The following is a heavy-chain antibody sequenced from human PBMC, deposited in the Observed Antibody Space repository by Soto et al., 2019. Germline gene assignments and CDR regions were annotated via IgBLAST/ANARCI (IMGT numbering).Heavy chain of an antibody. CDR1: GRSISSGDYY. CDR2: IYYSGST. D-gene: IGHD2-21*02. CDR3: VRAMVVTQNRFDH. V-gene: IGHV4-30-4*01. Sequence: QVQLHESGPGLVKPSQTLSLTCTVSGRSISSGDYYWSWIRQPPGKGLEWIGYIYYSGSTYYNPSLKSRVTIAVDTSKNQFSLKLSSVTAADTAVYYCVRAMVVTQNRFDHWGQGTLVTVSS. J-gene: IGHJ5*02.